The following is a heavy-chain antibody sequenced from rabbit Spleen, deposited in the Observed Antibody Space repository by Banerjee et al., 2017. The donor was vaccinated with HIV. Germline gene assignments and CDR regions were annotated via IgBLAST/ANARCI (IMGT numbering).Heavy chain of an antibody. CDR2: VAAGVSFTS. Sequence: LEESGGGLVKPGGTLTLTCTVSGFSFSSNWICWVRQAPGKGPEWIACVAAGVSFTSYYATWAKGRFTISKTSSTTVTLQMTSLTAADTATYFCARDSGTSFSSYGMDLWGQGTLVTVS. CDR1: GFSFSSNW. J-gene: IGHJ3*01. V-gene: IGHV1S45*01. CDR3: ARDSGTSFSSYGMDL. D-gene: IGHD8-1*01.